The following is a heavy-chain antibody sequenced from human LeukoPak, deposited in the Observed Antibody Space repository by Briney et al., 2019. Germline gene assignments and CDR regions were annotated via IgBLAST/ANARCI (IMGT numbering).Heavy chain of an antibody. Sequence: GGSLRLSCEVSGFDFTSYVMTWVRQAPGKGLEWVSSITAGSSYIDYTPSVEGRFTISRDNSKNSLFLHMNSLRAEDTALYYCARVGVSATNTPAFDYWGQETLVTVSS. V-gene: IGHV3-21*01. CDR2: ITAGSSYI. J-gene: IGHJ4*02. D-gene: IGHD2-15*01. CDR3: ARVGVSATNTPAFDY. CDR1: GFDFTSYV.